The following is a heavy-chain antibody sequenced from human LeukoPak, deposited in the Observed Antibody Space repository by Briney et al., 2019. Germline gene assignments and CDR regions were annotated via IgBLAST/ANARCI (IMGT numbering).Heavy chain of an antibody. D-gene: IGHD3-22*01. CDR2: IYYSGST. Sequence: SQALSLTCTVSGGSISSGGYYWSWLRQHPGKGLEWIGYIYYSGSTYYDPSLKSRVTISVDTSKNQFSLKLSSVTAADTAVYYCARVTSSGYRFDYWGQGTLVTVSS. CDR3: ARVTSSGYRFDY. V-gene: IGHV4-31*03. J-gene: IGHJ4*02. CDR1: GGSISSGGYY.